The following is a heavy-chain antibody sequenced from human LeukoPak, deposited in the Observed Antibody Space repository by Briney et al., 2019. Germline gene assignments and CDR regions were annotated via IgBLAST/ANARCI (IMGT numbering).Heavy chain of an antibody. CDR1: GFTFSSYG. CDR2: ISYDGSNK. J-gene: IGHJ5*02. CDR3: AKDWRYYYDSSGYYFNWFDP. V-gene: IGHV3-30*18. D-gene: IGHD3-22*01. Sequence: GGSLRLSCAASGFTFSSYGMHWVRQAPGKRLEWVAVISYDGSNKYYADSVKGRFTISRDNSKNTLYLQMNSLRAEDTAVYYCAKDWRYYYDSSGYYFNWFDPWGQGTLVTVSS.